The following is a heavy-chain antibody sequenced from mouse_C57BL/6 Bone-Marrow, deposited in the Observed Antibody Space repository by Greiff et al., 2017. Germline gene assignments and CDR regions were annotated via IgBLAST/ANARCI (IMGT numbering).Heavy chain of an antibody. D-gene: IGHD1-1*01. J-gene: IGHJ2*01. Sequence: EVQLQQSGGDLVKPGGSLKLSCAASGFTFSSYGMSWVRQTPDKRLEWVATISSGGSYTYYPDSVKGRFTISSDNAKNTLYLQMSRLKSEDTAMYYCAVFITTKDFDYWGQGTTLTVAS. V-gene: IGHV5-6*01. CDR1: GFTFSSYG. CDR3: AVFITTKDFDY. CDR2: ISSGGSYT.